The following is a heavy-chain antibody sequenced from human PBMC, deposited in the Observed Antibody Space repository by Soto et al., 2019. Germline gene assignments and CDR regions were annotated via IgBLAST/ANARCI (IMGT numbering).Heavy chain of an antibody. CDR1: GYTFSSYA. CDR3: AYESRPSGDSCRDD. J-gene: IGHJ4*02. Sequence: QVHLVQSGADVKKPGASVKASCTASGYTFSSYALHWVRQAPGQRLEWMGWINAGNGNTKYSQKLQGRFSITRDTSASTADTELRSPRSEDTSVYFGAYESRPSGDSCRDDWGQGGLVIVS. V-gene: IGHV1-3*01. D-gene: IGHD2-15*01. CDR2: INAGNGNT.